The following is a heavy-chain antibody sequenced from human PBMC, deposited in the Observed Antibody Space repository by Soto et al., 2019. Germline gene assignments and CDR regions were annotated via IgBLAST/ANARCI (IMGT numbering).Heavy chain of an antibody. CDR3: ARDRSGGYCSSTSCYGGNWFDP. J-gene: IGHJ5*02. Sequence: SETLSLTCTVSCGSISSGGYYWSWIRQHPGKGLEWIGYIYYSGSTYYNPSLKSRVTISVDTSKNQFSLKLSSVTAADTAVYYCARDRSGGYCSSTSCYGGNWFDPWGQGTLVTVS. V-gene: IGHV4-31*03. D-gene: IGHD2-2*01. CDR1: CGSISSGGYY. CDR2: IYYSGST.